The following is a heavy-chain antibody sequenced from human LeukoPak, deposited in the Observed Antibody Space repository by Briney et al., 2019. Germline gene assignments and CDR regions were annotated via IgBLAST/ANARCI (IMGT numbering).Heavy chain of an antibody. V-gene: IGHV3-11*06. CDR2: ISGSSTYT. Sequence: PGGSLRLSCAASGFTFSDYYMCWIRQAPGKGLEWVSHISGSSTYTNYADSVKGRFTISRDNANNSLYLQMNSLTAEDTAVFYCARVGSRGYHFDYWGQGTLVSVSS. CDR3: ARVGSRGYHFDY. J-gene: IGHJ4*02. D-gene: IGHD6-13*01. CDR1: GFTFSDYY.